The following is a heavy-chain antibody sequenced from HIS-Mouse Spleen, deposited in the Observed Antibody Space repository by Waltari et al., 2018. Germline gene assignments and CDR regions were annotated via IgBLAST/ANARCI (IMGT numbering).Heavy chain of an antibody. J-gene: IGHJ2*01. CDR3: AREIPYSSSWYDWYFDL. Sequence: QLQLQESGPGLVKPSETLSLTCTVLGDSISTKSSYLGGIRQPPGKGLEWIGSIYYSGSTYYNPSLKSRVTISVDTSKNQFSLKLSSVTAADTAVYYCAREIPYSSSWYDWYFDLWGRGTLVTVSS. V-gene: IGHV4-39*07. CDR2: IYYSGST. D-gene: IGHD6-13*01. CDR1: GDSISTKSSY.